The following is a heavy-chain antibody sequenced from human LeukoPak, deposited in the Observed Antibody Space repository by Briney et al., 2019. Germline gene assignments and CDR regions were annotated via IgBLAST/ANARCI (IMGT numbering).Heavy chain of an antibody. J-gene: IGHJ4*02. CDR3: ARDQCCGGDCYSVFDY. V-gene: IGHV4-4*07. D-gene: IGHD2-21*02. Sequence: SETLSLTCTVSGGSISSYYWSWIRQPAGKGLEWIGRIYTSGSTNYNPSLKSRVTMSVDTSKNQFSLKLSSVTAADTAVYYCARDQCCGGDCYSVFDYWGQGTLVTVSS. CDR2: IYTSGST. CDR1: GGSISSYY.